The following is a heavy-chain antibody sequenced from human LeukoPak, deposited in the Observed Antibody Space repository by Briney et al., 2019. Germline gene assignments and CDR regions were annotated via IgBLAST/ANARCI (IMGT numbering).Heavy chain of an antibody. CDR2: INTNTGNP. Sequence: AASVNVSCKASGYTFTSCAMNWVRQAPGQGLEWMGWINTNTGNPTYAQGFTGRFVFSLDTSVSTAYLQISSLKAEDTAVYYCAGGADYGDYVGNFDYWGQGTLVTVSS. V-gene: IGHV7-4-1*02. D-gene: IGHD4-17*01. CDR3: AGGADYGDYVGNFDY. J-gene: IGHJ4*02. CDR1: GYTFTSCA.